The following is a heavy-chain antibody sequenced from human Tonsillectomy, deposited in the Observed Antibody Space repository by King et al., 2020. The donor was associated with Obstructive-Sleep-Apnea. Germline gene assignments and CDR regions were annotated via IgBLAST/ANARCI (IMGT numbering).Heavy chain of an antibody. CDR3: ARDTYYFDSSGYLAY. J-gene: IGHJ4*02. Sequence: VQLVESGGGLVQPGGSLRLSCAASGFTFSTYSMDWVRQAPGKGLEWISYISYSSSTIYYADSVKGRLTISRDNAKNSLYLQMNSLRAEDTAVYYCARDTYYFDSSGYLAYWGQGTLVTVSS. D-gene: IGHD3-22*01. CDR2: ISYSSSTI. V-gene: IGHV3-48*04. CDR1: GFTFSTYS.